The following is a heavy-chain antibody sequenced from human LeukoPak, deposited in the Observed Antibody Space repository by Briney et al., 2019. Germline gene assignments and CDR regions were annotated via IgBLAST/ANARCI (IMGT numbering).Heavy chain of an antibody. CDR1: GFTFSSYA. D-gene: IGHD1-14*01. CDR3: ARVPDYYYYYMDV. Sequence: PGGSLRLSCAASGFTFSSYAMSWVRQAPGKGLEWVSAISGSGGSTYYADSVKGRFTISRDNSKNTLYLQMNRLRAEDTAVYYCARVPDYYYYYMDVWGKGTTVTVSS. CDR2: ISGSGGST. J-gene: IGHJ6*03. V-gene: IGHV3-23*01.